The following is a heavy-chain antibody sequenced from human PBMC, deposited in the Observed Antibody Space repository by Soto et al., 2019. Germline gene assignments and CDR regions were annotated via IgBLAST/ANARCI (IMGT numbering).Heavy chain of an antibody. Sequence: EVQLVESGGGLVQPGGSLRLSCAASEFIFSTYWMSWVRQAPGKGLEWVATIKQEGSETYYVDSVEGRFTISRDNAKNSLHLQMNSLRVEDTAVYYCARQGRGRFSWYFDLWGRGTRVTVSS. CDR3: ARQGRGRFSWYFDL. CDR2: IKQEGSET. D-gene: IGHD3-3*01. V-gene: IGHV3-7*01. CDR1: EFIFSTYW. J-gene: IGHJ2*01.